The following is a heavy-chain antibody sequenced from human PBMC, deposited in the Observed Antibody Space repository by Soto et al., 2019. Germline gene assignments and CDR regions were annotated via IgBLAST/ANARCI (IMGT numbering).Heavy chain of an antibody. CDR3: AKVVAVAGLYYYYGMDV. D-gene: IGHD6-19*01. CDR2: ISYDGSNK. V-gene: IGHV3-30*18. J-gene: IGHJ6*02. Sequence: GGSLRLSCAASGFTFSSYGMHWVRQAPGKGLEWVAVISYDGSNKYYADSVKGRFTISRDNSKNTLYLQMNSLRAEDTAVYYCAKVVAVAGLYYYYGMDVWGQGTKVTVSS. CDR1: GFTFSSYG.